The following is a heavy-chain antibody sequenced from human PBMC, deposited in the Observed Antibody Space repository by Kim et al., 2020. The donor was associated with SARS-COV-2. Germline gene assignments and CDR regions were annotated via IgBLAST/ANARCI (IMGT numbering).Heavy chain of an antibody. D-gene: IGHD3-22*01. J-gene: IGHJ3*02. CDR1: GGSISSGGYY. Sequence: SETLSLTCTVSGGSISSGGYYWSWIRQHPGKGLEWIGYIYYSGSTYYNPYLQSRVTISVDTSKNQFSLKLSSVTAADTAVYYCARTPITMIVVVDAFDIWGQGTMVTVSS. V-gene: IGHV4-31*03. CDR3: ARTPITMIVVVDAFDI. CDR2: IYYSGST.